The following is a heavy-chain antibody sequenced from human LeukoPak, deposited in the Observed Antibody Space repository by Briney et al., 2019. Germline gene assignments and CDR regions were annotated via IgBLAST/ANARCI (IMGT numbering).Heavy chain of an antibody. J-gene: IGHJ3*01. V-gene: IGHV4-59*11. CDR3: ARDPTTVTKGFDV. CDR2: ISSIGST. D-gene: IGHD4-17*01. Sequence: SETLSLTCSVSDDSFRTHYWTWIRHPPGKGLERIGYISSIGSTNYNPSLKSRVTITVGTSQKQFSLKMTSVTAADTAVYYCARDPTTVTKGFDVWGQGAMVTVSS. CDR1: DDSFRTHY.